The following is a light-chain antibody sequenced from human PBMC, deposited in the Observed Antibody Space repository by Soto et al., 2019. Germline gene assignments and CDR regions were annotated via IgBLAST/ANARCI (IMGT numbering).Light chain of an antibody. Sequence: EFVLTQSPGTLSLSPGERATLSCRASQSLANSFIAWYQQQPGQAPRLLIYDRSSRASGIPDRFSGSGSGTDFTLPISRLETEDFAVFYCQQYGTSEIIFGQGTRLEIK. CDR3: QQYGTSEII. CDR1: QSLANSF. CDR2: DRS. J-gene: IGKJ5*01. V-gene: IGKV3-20*01.